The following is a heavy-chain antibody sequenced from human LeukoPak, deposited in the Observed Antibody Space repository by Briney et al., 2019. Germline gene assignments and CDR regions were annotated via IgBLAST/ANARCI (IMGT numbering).Heavy chain of an antibody. D-gene: IGHD6-6*01. J-gene: IGHJ4*01. CDR3: AKDLRIAARPD. V-gene: IGHV3-23*01. Sequence: GGSLTLSCAVSGPTFSSYAMRWVRQAPGGGLGWVSAISGSGGSTYYADSVKGRFTITRDNSKNTLYLQMNSLRTEDTAVDYCAKDLRIAARPDWGHGTLVTVSS. CDR2: ISGSGGST. CDR1: GPTFSSYA.